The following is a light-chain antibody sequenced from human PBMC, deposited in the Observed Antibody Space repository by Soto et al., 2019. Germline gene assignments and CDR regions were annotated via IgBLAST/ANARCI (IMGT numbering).Light chain of an antibody. CDR2: DVS. CDR3: CSHAGSYTLV. Sequence: QSALTQPRSVSGSPGQSVTISCTGTSSDIGGYNYVSWYQHHPGKAPKVMIYDVSQRPSGVPDRFSGSKSGSTASLTISGLQAEDEADYHCCSHAGSYTLVFGGGTKLTVL. V-gene: IGLV2-11*01. J-gene: IGLJ2*01. CDR1: SSDIGGYNY.